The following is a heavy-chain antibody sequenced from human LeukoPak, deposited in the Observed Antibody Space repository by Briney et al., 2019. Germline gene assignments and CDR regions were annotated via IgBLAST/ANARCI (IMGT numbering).Heavy chain of an antibody. J-gene: IGHJ5*02. Sequence: SETLSLTCTVPGGSISSYYWSWIRQPPGKGLEWIGYIYYSGSTNYNPSLKSRVTISVDTSKNQFSLKLSSVTAADTAVYYCARDPGYSSGWYLGSWFDPWGQGTLVTVSS. CDR1: GGSISSYY. V-gene: IGHV4-59*01. CDR2: IYYSGST. D-gene: IGHD6-19*01. CDR3: ARDPGYSSGWYLGSWFDP.